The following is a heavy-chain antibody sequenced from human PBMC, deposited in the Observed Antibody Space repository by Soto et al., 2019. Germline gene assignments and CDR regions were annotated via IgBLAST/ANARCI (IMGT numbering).Heavy chain of an antibody. Sequence: EVQLVESGGGLVQPGGSLRLSCAASTLTFTNDWMHWVRQAPGKGLVWVSHINEHGTCTKYADSVRGRFTVSRDNAKNTLYLQMESLRVEDTAVYYCARINEGPSAYWGQGTLITVSS. CDR1: TLTFTNDW. V-gene: IGHV3-74*01. J-gene: IGHJ4*02. CDR2: INEHGTCT. CDR3: ARINEGPSAY.